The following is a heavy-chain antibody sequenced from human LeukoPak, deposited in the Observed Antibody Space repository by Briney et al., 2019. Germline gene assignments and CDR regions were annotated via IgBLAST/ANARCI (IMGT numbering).Heavy chain of an antibody. CDR3: ARGLGDYFPDY. CDR1: GGSFSGYY. J-gene: IGHJ4*02. D-gene: IGHD2/OR15-2a*01. Sequence: SETLSLTCAVYGGSFSGYYWSWIRQPPGKGLEWIGEINHSGSTNYNPSLKSRVTISVDTSKNQFSLKLSSVTAADTAVYYCARGLGDYFPDYWGQGTLVTVSS. CDR2: INHSGST. V-gene: IGHV4-34*01.